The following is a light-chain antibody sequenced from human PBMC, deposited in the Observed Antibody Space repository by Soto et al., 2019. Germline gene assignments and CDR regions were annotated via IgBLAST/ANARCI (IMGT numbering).Light chain of an antibody. V-gene: IGKV3-15*01. CDR3: QHYNNWPPFT. CDR2: AVS. CDR1: QSISSN. J-gene: IGKJ3*01. Sequence: EIVMTQSPATLSVSPGERATLSCRASQSISSNLAWYQQKPGQAPRLLIYAVSTRATGIPVRFSGSGSGTEFTLTISSLQSEDFAIYYCQHYNNWPPFTFGPGTKVDIK.